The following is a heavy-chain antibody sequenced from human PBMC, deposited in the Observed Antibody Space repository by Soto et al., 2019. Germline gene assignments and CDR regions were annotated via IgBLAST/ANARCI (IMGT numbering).Heavy chain of an antibody. CDR2: IYWDDDK. J-gene: IGHJ4*02. Sequence: QITLNESGPTQVKPRQTLTLTCTFSGFSLTTSGVGVCWIRQSPGKAPEWLALIYWDDDKRYSLSLKSRLTIPKDTSKNQVVLTMADLDPADTATYYCAHRVLRTVFGLVTTTAIYFDFWGQGTPVAVSS. CDR3: AHRVLRTVFGLVTTTAIYFDF. CDR1: GFSLTTSGVG. V-gene: IGHV2-5*02. D-gene: IGHD3-3*01.